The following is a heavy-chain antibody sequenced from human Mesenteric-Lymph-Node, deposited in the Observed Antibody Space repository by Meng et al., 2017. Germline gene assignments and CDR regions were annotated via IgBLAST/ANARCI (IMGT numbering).Heavy chain of an antibody. CDR1: GGSISSGDYY. D-gene: IGHD3-22*01. V-gene: IGHV4-30-4*01. CDR3: ARNVPGTSAYYD. Sequence: GQLQESGPGLVSPSQTLSLTCTVSGGSISSGDYYWSWIRQPPGKGLEWIGYIYYSGSTSYNPSLKSRVTMSVDTSKNQFSLNLNSVTAVDTAVYYCARNVPGTSAYYDWGQGTLVTVSS. CDR2: IYYSGST. J-gene: IGHJ4*02.